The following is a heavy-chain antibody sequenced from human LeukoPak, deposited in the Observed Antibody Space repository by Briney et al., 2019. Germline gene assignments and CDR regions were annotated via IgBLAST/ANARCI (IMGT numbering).Heavy chain of an antibody. CDR2: FSPNSGGT. V-gene: IGHV1-2*02. CDR1: GYTFIDYY. J-gene: IGHJ3*02. CDR3: AREGSYYNSSGSYWLNALDI. Sequence: ASVKVSCKTSGYTFIDYYIHWVRQAPGQGLEWMGWFSPNSGGTNYAQKFQGRVTMTRDTSISTVYMELNRLRSDDTAVYYCAREGSYYNSSGSYWLNALDIWGQGTIVTVSS. D-gene: IGHD3-22*01.